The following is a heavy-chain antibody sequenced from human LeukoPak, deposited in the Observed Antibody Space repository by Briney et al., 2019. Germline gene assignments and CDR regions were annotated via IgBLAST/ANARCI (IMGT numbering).Heavy chain of an antibody. CDR1: GFTFSSYS. D-gene: IGHD6-13*01. Sequence: GGSLRLSCAASGFTFSSYSMNWVRQAPGKGLEWVSSISSSSSYIYYADSVKGRFTISRDNAKNSLYLQMNSLRAEDTAVYYCARAGMTAGRSWDYYYYYMDVWGKGTTVTVSS. J-gene: IGHJ6*03. CDR3: ARAGMTAGRSWDYYYYYMDV. V-gene: IGHV3-21*01. CDR2: ISSSSSYI.